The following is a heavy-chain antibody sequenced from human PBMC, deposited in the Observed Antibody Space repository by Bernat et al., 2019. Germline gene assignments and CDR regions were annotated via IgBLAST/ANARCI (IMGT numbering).Heavy chain of an antibody. V-gene: IGHV3-7*02. CDR2: IKQDGSEK. CDR3: ARSYYGSGSYYFDY. D-gene: IGHD3-10*01. CDR1: GFTFSSYW. Sequence: EVQLLESGGGLVQPGGSLRLSCAASGFTFSSYWMSWVRQAPGKGLEWVANIKQDGSEKYYVDSVKGRFTISRDNAKNSLYLQMNSLRAEDTAVYYCARSYYGSGSYYFDYWGQGTLVTVSS. J-gene: IGHJ4*02.